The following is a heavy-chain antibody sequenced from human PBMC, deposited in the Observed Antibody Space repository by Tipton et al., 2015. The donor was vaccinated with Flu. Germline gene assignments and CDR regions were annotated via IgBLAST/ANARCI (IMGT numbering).Heavy chain of an antibody. V-gene: IGHV4-34*01. CDR3: ARVFAYYYDGRALSGFYP. CDR1: GGSFSGYY. D-gene: IGHD3-22*01. J-gene: IGHJ5*02. CDR2: INHSGST. Sequence: LRLSCAVYGGSFSGYYWSWIRQPPGKGLEWIGEINHSGSTNYNPPLKSRLTIAVDTSKNQFSLKLSFLTAADTAVYYCARVFAYYYDGRALSGFYPGGQETRVTVSS.